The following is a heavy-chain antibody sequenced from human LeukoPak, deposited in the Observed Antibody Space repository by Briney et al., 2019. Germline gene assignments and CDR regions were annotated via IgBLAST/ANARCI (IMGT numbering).Heavy chain of an antibody. D-gene: IGHD6-13*01. V-gene: IGHV3-23*01. Sequence: PGGSLRLSCAASGFTFRSYAMSWVRQAPGQGLEWVSTVSDGGGSTYYADSVKGRFTISRDNSKYTLYLQMNSLRADDTAVYYCARGTAAAGTDYWGQGTLVTVSS. CDR1: GFTFRSYA. CDR2: VSDGGGST. J-gene: IGHJ4*02. CDR3: ARGTAAAGTDY.